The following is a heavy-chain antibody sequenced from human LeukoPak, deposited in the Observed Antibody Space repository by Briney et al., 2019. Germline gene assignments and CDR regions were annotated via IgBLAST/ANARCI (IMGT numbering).Heavy chain of an antibody. CDR2: ISSSSSYI. V-gene: IGHV3-21*01. Sequence: GGSLRLSCAASGFTFSSYSMNWVRQAPGKGLEWVSSISSSSSYIYYADSVKGRFTISRDNAKNSLYLQMNSLRAEDTAVYYCARDAKILEWLPYFDYWGQGTLVTVSS. CDR3: ARDAKILEWLPYFDY. D-gene: IGHD3-3*01. J-gene: IGHJ4*02. CDR1: GFTFSSYS.